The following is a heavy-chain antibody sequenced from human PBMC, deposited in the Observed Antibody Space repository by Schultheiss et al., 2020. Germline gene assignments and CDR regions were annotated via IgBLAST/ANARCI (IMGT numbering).Heavy chain of an antibody. CDR1: GFTVSSNY. D-gene: IGHD2-2*01. V-gene: IGHV3-21*04. J-gene: IGHJ5*02. Sequence: GGSLRLSCAASGFTVSSNYMNWVRQAPGKGLEWVSSISSSSSYTNYADSVKGRFTISRDNAKNSLYLQMNSLRAEDTAVYYCARPRCTSCYWLGGWFDPWGQGTLVTVSS. CDR3: ARPRCTSCYWLGGWFDP. CDR2: ISSSSSYT.